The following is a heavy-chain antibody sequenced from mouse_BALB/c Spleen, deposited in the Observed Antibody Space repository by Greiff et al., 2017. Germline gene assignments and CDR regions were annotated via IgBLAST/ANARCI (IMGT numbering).Heavy chain of an antibody. CDR1: GFTFSSYA. V-gene: IGHV5-6-5*01. D-gene: IGHD1-1*01. Sequence: EVKLVESGGGLVKPGGSLKLSCAASGFTFSSYAMSWVRQTPEKRLEWVASISSGGSTYYPDSVKGRFTISRDNARNILYLQMSSLRSEDTAMYYCARGATVVATKDYYFDYWGQGTTLTVSS. J-gene: IGHJ2*01. CDR2: ISSGGST. CDR3: ARGATVVATKDYYFDY.